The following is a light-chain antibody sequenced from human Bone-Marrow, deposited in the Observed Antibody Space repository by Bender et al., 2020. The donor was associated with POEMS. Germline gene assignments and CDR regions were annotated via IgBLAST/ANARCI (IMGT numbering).Light chain of an antibody. CDR3: QSADTTGTYWM. J-gene: IGLJ3*02. CDR1: ALPKQH. CDR2: KDS. Sequence: AARIPCSGDALPKQHAYWYQQKSGQAPRLIMKKDSERPSGIPERFSGSGSGATVTLTISGVQAEDEADYFCQSADTTGTYWMFGGGTKLTVL. V-gene: IGLV3-25*03.